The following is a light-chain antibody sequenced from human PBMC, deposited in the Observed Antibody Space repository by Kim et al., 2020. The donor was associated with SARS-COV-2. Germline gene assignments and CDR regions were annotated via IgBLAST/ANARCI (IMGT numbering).Light chain of an antibody. J-gene: IGKJ1*01. Sequence: VSPGERATLSCRASQSITNNLAWYQHKPGQAPRLLIYAASTRATGIPARFSGSGSGTEFTLTISSLQSEDFAVYYCQQYNDWPPWTFGQGTKLEI. CDR3: QQYNDWPPWT. CDR1: QSITNN. CDR2: AAS. V-gene: IGKV3-15*01.